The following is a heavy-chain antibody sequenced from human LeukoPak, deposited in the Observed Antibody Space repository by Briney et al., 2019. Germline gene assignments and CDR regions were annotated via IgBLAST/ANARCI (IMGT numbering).Heavy chain of an antibody. CDR3: AGHHPRNTVDF. V-gene: IGHV4-59*08. J-gene: IGHJ4*02. CDR1: GGSISSYY. CDR2: ISDIGSI. Sequence: PSETLSLTCTVSGGSISSYYWRWIRQPPGKGLEWIAYISDIGSINYNPSLKSRVTISLDTSKNQFSLKLRSVTAADTAVYYCAGHHPRNTVDFWGQGTLVTVSS. D-gene: IGHD2/OR15-2a*01.